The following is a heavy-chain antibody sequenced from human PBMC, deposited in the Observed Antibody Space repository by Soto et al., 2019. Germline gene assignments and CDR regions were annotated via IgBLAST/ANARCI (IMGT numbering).Heavy chain of an antibody. CDR3: APQEVGGSYVYTFDP. CDR1: GGSISSSNYY. Sequence: QLQLQESGPGLVKPSETLSLTCTVSGGSISSSNYYWGWIRQPPGKGLEWIGSIYYSGSTYYNPSLKSRVPLAVDTSKGQGSLMLSSVTAAGAAVYYCAPQEVGGSYVYTFDPWGQGTLVTVSS. J-gene: IGHJ5*02. V-gene: IGHV4-39*01. D-gene: IGHD1-26*01. CDR2: IYYSGST.